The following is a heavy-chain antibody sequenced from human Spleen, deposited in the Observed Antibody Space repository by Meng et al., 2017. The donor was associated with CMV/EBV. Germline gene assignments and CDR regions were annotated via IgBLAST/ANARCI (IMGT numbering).Heavy chain of an antibody. J-gene: IGHJ5*02. D-gene: IGHD2-2*01. Sequence: QVELVTSGAEVKKPGASVKVSCKASGYTLTGYYMHWVRQAPGQGLEWMGWINPNSGGTNYAQKFQGRVTMTRDTSISTAYMELSRLRSDDTAVYYCARDADIVVVPAATDWFDPWGQGTLVTVSS. CDR2: INPNSGGT. CDR3: ARDADIVVVPAATDWFDP. CDR1: GYTLTGYY. V-gene: IGHV1-2*02.